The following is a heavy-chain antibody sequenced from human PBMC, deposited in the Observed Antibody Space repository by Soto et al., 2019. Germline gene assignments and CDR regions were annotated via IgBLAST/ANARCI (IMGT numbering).Heavy chain of an antibody. Sequence: SVKVSCKASGYTFTSYGISWVRQAHGQGLEWMGWISAYNGNTNYAQKLQGRVTMTTDTSTSTAYMELRSLRSDDTAVYYCARANYYDSSGYYFDYWGQGTLVTVSS. CDR3: ARANYYDSSGYYFDY. CDR1: GYTFTSYG. D-gene: IGHD3-22*01. CDR2: ISAYNGNT. J-gene: IGHJ4*02. V-gene: IGHV1-18*01.